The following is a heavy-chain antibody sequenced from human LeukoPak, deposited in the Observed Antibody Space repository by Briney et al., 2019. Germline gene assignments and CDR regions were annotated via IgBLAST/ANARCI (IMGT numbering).Heavy chain of an antibody. Sequence: SETLSLTCAVYGGSFSDYHWNWIRQAPEKGLEWIGEIDHRGDTEYNPSLRSRVITSLDTSRSQFSLRLSSVTAADTAVYFCASGPSRDGRNTNYFDYWSQRTLVTVSS. CDR2: IDHRGDT. CDR1: GGSFSDYH. CDR3: ASGPSRDGRNTNYFDY. J-gene: IGHJ4*02. D-gene: IGHD1-26*01. V-gene: IGHV4-34*01.